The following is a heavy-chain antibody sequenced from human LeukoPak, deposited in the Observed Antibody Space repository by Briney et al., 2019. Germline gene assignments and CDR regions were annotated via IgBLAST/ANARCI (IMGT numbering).Heavy chain of an antibody. CDR1: GFTFSSYA. Sequence: GGSLRLSCAASGFTFSSYAMSWVRQAPEKGLEWVSAIGGSGGSTYFADSVKGRFNISRDNSKNTLYLQMNSLRAEDTALYYCARGPGGYYYDTRGYFGSYFHYWGQGPLVTVSS. CDR2: IGGSGGST. CDR3: ARGPGGYYYDTRGYFGSYFHY. J-gene: IGHJ4*02. D-gene: IGHD3-22*01. V-gene: IGHV3-23*01.